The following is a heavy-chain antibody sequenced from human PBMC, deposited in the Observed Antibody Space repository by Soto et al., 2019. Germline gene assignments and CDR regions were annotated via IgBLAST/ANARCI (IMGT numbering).Heavy chain of an antibody. CDR3: SRGIKGGLDA. CDR2: ISYDGRNK. CDR1: GFVSNDYD. D-gene: IGHD2-21*01. J-gene: IGHJ5*02. V-gene: IGHV3-30*03. Sequence: QVQLAESGGGLVQPGRSLRISCATSGFVSNDYDIHWVRQAPGKGLAWLASISYDGRNKYYADSVKGRFTISRDNSKNTLSLQINSLGAEDTAVYYCSRGIKGGLDAWGPGTLVTVSS.